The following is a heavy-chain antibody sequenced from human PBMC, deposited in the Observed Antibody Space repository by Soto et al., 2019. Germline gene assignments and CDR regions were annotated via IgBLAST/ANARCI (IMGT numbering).Heavy chain of an antibody. D-gene: IGHD2-2*02. Sequence: PGGSLRLSCAASGFTFSSYEMNWVRQAPGRGLEWVSYISSSGSTIYYADSVKGRFTISRDNAKNSLYLQMNSLRAGDTAVYYCARDRICSSTSCYRGYANVDAFDIWGQGTMVTVSS. V-gene: IGHV3-48*03. J-gene: IGHJ3*02. CDR1: GFTFSSYE. CDR3: ARDRICSSTSCYRGYANVDAFDI. CDR2: ISSSGSTI.